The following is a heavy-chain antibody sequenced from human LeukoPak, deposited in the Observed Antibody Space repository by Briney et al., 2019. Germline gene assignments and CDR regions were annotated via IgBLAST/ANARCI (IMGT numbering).Heavy chain of an antibody. CDR2: ISGSGGST. CDR3: AKDYVGAAVAGLFDY. CDR1: GFTLSSYA. Sequence: PGGSLRLSCAASGFTLSSYAMSWVRQAAGKGLEWVSAISGSGGSTYYADSVKGRFTISRDNSKNTLHLQMNSLRAEDTAVYYCAKDYVGAAVAGLFDYGGQGTLVTVSS. D-gene: IGHD6-19*01. V-gene: IGHV3-23*01. J-gene: IGHJ4*02.